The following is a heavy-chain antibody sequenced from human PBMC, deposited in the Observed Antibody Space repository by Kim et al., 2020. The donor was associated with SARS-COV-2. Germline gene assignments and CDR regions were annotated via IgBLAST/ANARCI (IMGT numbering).Heavy chain of an antibody. V-gene: IGHV1-8*01. Sequence: ASVKVSCKASGYTFTSYDINWVRQATGQGLEWMGWMNPNSGNTGYAQKFQGRVTMTRNTSISTAYMELSSLRSEDTAVYYCARVRLSWDTMVRRYPYYYYYGMDVWGQGTTVTVSS. CDR3: ARVRLSWDTMVRRYPYYYYYGMDV. D-gene: IGHD3-10*01. CDR1: GYTFTSYD. CDR2: MNPNSGNT. J-gene: IGHJ6*02.